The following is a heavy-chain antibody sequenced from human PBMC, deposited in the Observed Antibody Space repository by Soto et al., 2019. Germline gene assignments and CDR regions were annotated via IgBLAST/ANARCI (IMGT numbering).Heavy chain of an antibody. V-gene: IGHV2-5*02. Sequence: QITLKESGPTLVKPTQTLTLTCTFSGFSLTTSGVGVGWIRQPPGKALEWLALIYWDDDKRYSPSLKSRLTITKATSKNQLLLTMTNMDPADTATYFCAQRTTTVTWWFDPWGQGPLVTVSS. CDR2: IYWDDDK. D-gene: IGHD4-17*01. CDR3: AQRTTTVTWWFDP. J-gene: IGHJ5*02. CDR1: GFSLTTSGVG.